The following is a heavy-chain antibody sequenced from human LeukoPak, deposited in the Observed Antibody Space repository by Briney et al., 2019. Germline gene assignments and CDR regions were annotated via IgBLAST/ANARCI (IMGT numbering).Heavy chain of an antibody. CDR3: AKQEWLVGGVDY. V-gene: IGHV3-30*18. D-gene: IGHD6-19*01. Sequence: GGSLRLSCAASGFTFSSYGMHWVRQAPGKGLEWVAVIPYDGSNKYYADSVKGRFTISRDNSKNTLYLQMNSLRAEDTAVYYCAKQEWLVGGVDYWGQGTLVTVSS. CDR1: GFTFSSYG. J-gene: IGHJ4*02. CDR2: IPYDGSNK.